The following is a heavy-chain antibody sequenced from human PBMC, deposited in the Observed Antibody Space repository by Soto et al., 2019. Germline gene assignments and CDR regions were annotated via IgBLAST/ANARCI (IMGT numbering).Heavy chain of an antibody. CDR2: ISSSGSTI. V-gene: IGHV3-11*01. Sequence: GGSLRLSCAASGFTFSDYYMSWIRQAPGKGLEWVSYISSSGSTIYYADSVKGRFTISRDNAKNSLYLQMNSLRAEDTAVYYCASPYCSSTSCYNYYYMDVWGQGTTVTVSS. CDR3: ASPYCSSTSCYNYYYMDV. CDR1: GFTFSDYY. J-gene: IGHJ6*03. D-gene: IGHD2-2*02.